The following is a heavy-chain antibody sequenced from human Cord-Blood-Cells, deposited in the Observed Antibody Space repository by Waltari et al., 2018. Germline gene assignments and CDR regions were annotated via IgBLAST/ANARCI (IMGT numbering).Heavy chain of an antibody. V-gene: IGHV3-9*01. CDR3: AKDDLLEAYFDY. CDR2: ISWNSGSI. Sequence: EVQRVESGGGLVQPGRCLRLSCAASGFIFDAYAMHWVRQAPGKGLEWVSGISWNSGSIGYADSVKGRITISRDNAKNSLYLQMNSLRAEDTALYYCAKDDLLEAYFDYWGQGTLVTVSS. J-gene: IGHJ4*02. D-gene: IGHD2-21*01. CDR1: GFIFDAYA.